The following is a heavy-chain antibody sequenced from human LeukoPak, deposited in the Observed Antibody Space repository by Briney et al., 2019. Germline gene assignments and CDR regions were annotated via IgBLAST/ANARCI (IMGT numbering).Heavy chain of an antibody. CDR1: GGTFSSYA. J-gene: IGHJ4*02. V-gene: IGHV1-69*04. D-gene: IGHD3-3*01. CDR3: ARDGKPYDFWSGYQNLDY. Sequence: ASVKVSCKASGGTFSSYAISWVRQAPGQGLEWMGRIIPILGIANYAQKFQGRVTITADKSTSTAYMELSSLRSEDTAVYYCARDGKPYDFWSGYQNLDYWGQGTLVTVSS. CDR2: IIPILGIA.